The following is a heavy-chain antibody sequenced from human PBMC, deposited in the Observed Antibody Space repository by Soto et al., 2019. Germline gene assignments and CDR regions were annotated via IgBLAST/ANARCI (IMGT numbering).Heavy chain of an antibody. CDR3: LKPYNY. CDR2: IDTLGGST. Sequence: GRSLRLSCSASGFTFSNYVMHWVRQAPGKGLEYVSAIDTLGGSTYYADSVKGRFTISRDNSKNLLYPQMSSLRAEDTAVYYCLKPYNYWGQGTLVTVSS. CDR1: GFTFSNYV. J-gene: IGHJ4*02. V-gene: IGHV3-64D*08. D-gene: IGHD4-4*01.